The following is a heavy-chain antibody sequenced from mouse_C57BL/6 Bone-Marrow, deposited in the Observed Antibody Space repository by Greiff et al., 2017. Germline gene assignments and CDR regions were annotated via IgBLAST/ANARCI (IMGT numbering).Heavy chain of an antibody. V-gene: IGHV5-6*01. D-gene: IGHD1-1*01. CDR1: GFTFSSYG. J-gene: IGHJ1*03. CDR2: ISSGGSYT. Sequence: EVHLVESGGDLVKPGGSLKLSCAASGFTFSSYGMSWVRQTPDKTLVWVATISSGGSYTYYPDSVKGRFTISRDNAKNTLDLQMSSLKSEDTAMYYCARIYSWYFDVWGTGTAVTVSA. CDR3: ARIYSWYFDV.